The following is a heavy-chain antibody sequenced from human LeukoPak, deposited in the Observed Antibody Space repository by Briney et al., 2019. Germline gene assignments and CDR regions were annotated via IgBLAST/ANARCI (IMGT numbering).Heavy chain of an antibody. CDR1: GFTFSSYA. J-gene: IGHJ4*02. CDR3: AKEGATKTHYYDSSGNPGLFDY. V-gene: IGHV3-23*01. Sequence: PGGSLRLSCAASGFTFSSYAMSWVRQAPGKGLEWVSAISGSGGSTYYADSVKGRFTISRDNSKNTLYLQMNSLRAEDTAVYYCAKEGATKTHYYDSSGNPGLFDYWGQGTLVTVSS. D-gene: IGHD3-22*01. CDR2: ISGSGGST.